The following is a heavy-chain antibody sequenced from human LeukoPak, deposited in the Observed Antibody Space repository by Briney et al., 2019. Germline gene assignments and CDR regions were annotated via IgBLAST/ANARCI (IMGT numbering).Heavy chain of an antibody. D-gene: IGHD2-21*02. CDR2: ISSSSSYI. CDR3: ARDGDIVVVTAILRPWPDAFDI. Sequence: GGSLRLSCAASGFTFSSYSMNWVRQAPGKGLEWVSSISSSSSYIYYADSVKGRFTISRDNAKNSLYLQMNSLRAEDTAVYYCARDGDIVVVTAILRPWPDAFDIWGQGTMVTVSS. V-gene: IGHV3-21*01. J-gene: IGHJ3*02. CDR1: GFTFSSYS.